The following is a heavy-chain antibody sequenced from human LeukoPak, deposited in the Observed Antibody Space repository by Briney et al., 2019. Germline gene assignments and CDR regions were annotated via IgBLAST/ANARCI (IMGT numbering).Heavy chain of an antibody. CDR3: AREGYCSGGSCCYYYMDV. D-gene: IGHD2-15*01. Sequence: SETLSLTCAVYGGSFSGYYWSWIRQPPGKGLEWIGEINHSGSTNYNPSLKSRVTISVDTSKNQFSLKLSSVTAADTAVYYCAREGYCSGGSCCYYYMDVWGKGTTVTVSS. J-gene: IGHJ6*03. V-gene: IGHV4-34*01. CDR1: GGSFSGYY. CDR2: INHSGST.